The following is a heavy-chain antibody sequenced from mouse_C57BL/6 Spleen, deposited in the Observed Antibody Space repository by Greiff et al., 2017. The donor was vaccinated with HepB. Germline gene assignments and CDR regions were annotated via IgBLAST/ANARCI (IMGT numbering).Heavy chain of an antibody. CDR2: IDPSDSYT. V-gene: IGHV1-69*01. CDR1: GYTFTSYW. Sequence: QVQLQQPGAELVMPGASVKLSCKASGYTFTSYWMHWVKQRPGQGLEWIGEIDPSDSYTNYNQKFKGKSTLTVDKSSSTAYMQLSSLTSEDSAVYYCARLLRSPYYFDYCGQGTTLTVSS. J-gene: IGHJ2*01. D-gene: IGHD1-1*01. CDR3: ARLLRSPYYFDY.